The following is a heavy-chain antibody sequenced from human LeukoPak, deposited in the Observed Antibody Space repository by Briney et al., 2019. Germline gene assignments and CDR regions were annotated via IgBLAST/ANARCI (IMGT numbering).Heavy chain of an antibody. CDR2: ISSSGSTI. CDR1: GFTFSDYY. D-gene: IGHD2-2*01. V-gene: IGHV3-11*04. CDR3: ARGCSSTSCPYYYYMDV. J-gene: IGHJ6*03. Sequence: GGSLRLSCAASGFTFSDYYMSWIRQAPGKGLEWVSYISSSGSTIYYADSVKGRFTISRDSAKNSLYLQMNSLRAEDTAVYYCARGCSSTSCPYYYYMDVWGKGTTVTVSS.